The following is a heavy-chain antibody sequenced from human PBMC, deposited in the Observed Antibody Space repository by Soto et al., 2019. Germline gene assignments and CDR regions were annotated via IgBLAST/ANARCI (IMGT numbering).Heavy chain of an antibody. J-gene: IGHJ4*02. CDR1: GYAFAAYA. V-gene: IGHV1-3*01. Sequence: QVQLVQSGAEVKKPGASVRISCKASGYAFAAYAIQWVRQAPGQGLEWMGWINAANGNPKIPQNFQDTVSFTRYISATGAFMDLNRVTSEDTAVYYYARGGSALHRRVMYYFDNWGQGPPVTVSS. CDR2: INAANGNP. D-gene: IGHD2-15*01. CDR3: ARGGSALHRRVMYYFDN.